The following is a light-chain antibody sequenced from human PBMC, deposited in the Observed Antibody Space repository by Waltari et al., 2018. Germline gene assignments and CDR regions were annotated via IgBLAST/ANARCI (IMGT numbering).Light chain of an antibody. CDR3: QQVNTYSWT. Sequence: DIHLTQSPSYLSASVGDRVTITCRASRGISSYLAWYQQKPGKAPKLLIYAASTLQSGVPLRVSGSGTGTEFTLTNSSLQPEDFATYYCQQVNTYSWTCGQGTKVEIK. CDR2: AAS. CDR1: RGISSY. V-gene: IGKV1-9*01. J-gene: IGKJ1*01.